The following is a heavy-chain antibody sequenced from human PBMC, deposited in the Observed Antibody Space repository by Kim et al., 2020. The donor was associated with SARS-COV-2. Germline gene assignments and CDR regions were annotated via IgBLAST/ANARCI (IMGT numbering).Heavy chain of an antibody. Sequence: ADSVKGRFTISRDNSKNSLYLQMNSLRTEDTALYYCAKDINSSGWYVLDYWGQGTLVTVSS. J-gene: IGHJ4*02. CDR3: AKDINSSGWYVLDY. D-gene: IGHD6-19*01. V-gene: IGHV3-43*01.